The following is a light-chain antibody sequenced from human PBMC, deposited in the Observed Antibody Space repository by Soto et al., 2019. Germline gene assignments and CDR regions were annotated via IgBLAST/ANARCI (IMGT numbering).Light chain of an antibody. CDR3: SSYSSSSTLVI. CDR2: EVY. V-gene: IGLV2-14*01. CDR1: TGDVGDYNY. Sequence: QSVLTQPASVSGSPGQSITISCTGTTGDVGDYNYVSWYQQHLGKAPKLVIYEVYNRPSGVSTRFSGSKSAITASLTISGLQAEDEGDYYCSSYSSSSTLVIFGGGTKLTVL. J-gene: IGLJ2*01.